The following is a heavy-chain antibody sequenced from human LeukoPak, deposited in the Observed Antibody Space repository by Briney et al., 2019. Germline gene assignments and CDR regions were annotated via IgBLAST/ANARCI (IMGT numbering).Heavy chain of an antibody. V-gene: IGHV3-48*01. CDR1: GFIFSRDS. D-gene: IGHD6-19*01. J-gene: IGHJ4*02. Sequence: GGSLRLSCAASGFIFSRDSMNWVRQAPGKGLEWISYISHDSGIRYYADSVRGRFTISRDNARNSLYLQMHSLRAEDTALYHCARDSEVALAVPDYFDYWGQGTLVTVSS. CDR2: ISHDSGIR. CDR3: ARDSEVALAVPDYFDY.